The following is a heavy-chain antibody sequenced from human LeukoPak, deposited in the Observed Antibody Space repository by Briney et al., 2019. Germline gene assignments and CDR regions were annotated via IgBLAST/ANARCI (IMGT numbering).Heavy chain of an antibody. Sequence: GGSLRLSCAASGFSLSGSWMHWVRQGPGKGLEWVSHIDKDATTIRYADSVKGRFTISRDNSKNSLYLQMNSLRTEDTALYYCAKVDGYNYGEYYFDYWGQGTLVTVSS. J-gene: IGHJ4*02. CDR1: GFSLSGSW. CDR3: AKVDGYNYGEYYFDY. V-gene: IGHV3-74*01. D-gene: IGHD5-24*01. CDR2: IDKDATTI.